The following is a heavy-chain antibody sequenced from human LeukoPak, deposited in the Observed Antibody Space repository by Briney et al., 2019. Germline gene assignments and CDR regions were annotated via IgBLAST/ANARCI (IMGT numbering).Heavy chain of an antibody. CDR3: ARGGYYGSGSYYDLDY. CDR1: GFTVSSNY. D-gene: IGHD3-10*01. CDR2: IYSGGST. J-gene: IGHJ4*02. Sequence: GGSLRLSCAASGFTVSSNYMSWVRQAPGKGLEGVSVIYSGGSTYYADSVKGRFTISRDNSKNTLYLQMNSLRAEDTAVYYCARGGYYGSGSYYDLDYWGQGTLVTVSS. V-gene: IGHV3-53*01.